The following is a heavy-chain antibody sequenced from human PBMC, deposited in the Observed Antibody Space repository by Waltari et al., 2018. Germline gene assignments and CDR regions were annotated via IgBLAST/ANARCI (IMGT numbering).Heavy chain of an antibody. D-gene: IGHD5-12*01. Sequence: QLQLQESGPGLLKPSETLSPPCSVSGGSILPDRHSWGWIRQPPGQGLEWIGTVSYNGATYSSPSLKSRVTLSRDTSKNQLSLTLGSVTATDTAVYYCATYIGASIGTAAFDVWGQGTLVSVSS. CDR1: GGSILPDRHS. CDR3: ATYIGASIGTAAFDV. CDR2: VSYNGAT. J-gene: IGHJ3*01. V-gene: IGHV4-39*01.